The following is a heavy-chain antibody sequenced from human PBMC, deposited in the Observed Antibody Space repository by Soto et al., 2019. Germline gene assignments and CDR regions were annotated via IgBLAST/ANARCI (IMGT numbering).Heavy chain of an antibody. J-gene: IGHJ5*02. CDR3: ARVPGP. CDR2: IYHSGST. CDR1: GGYICSYS. Sequence: SETLSLTCTVSGGYICSYSWSWIRQPPGKGLEWIGYIYHSGSTYYNPSLKSRVTISVDRSKNQFSLKLSSVTAADTAVYYCARVPGPWGQGTLVTVSS. V-gene: IGHV4-30-2*01.